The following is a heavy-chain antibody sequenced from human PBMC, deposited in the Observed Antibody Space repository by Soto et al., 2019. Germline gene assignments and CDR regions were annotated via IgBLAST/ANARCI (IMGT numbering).Heavy chain of an antibody. J-gene: IGHJ4*02. CDR2: VDSSGADT. V-gene: IGHV3-23*01. CDR3: AKEIFAAAYAATSAFDL. D-gene: IGHD2-8*01. Sequence: PGGSLRLSCAASGFTFSSHAMGWLRQAPGTEPEWVAFVDSSGADTSYADSVKGRFTISRDNSENSLYLHMNSLRAEDSGRYFCAKEIFAAAYAATSAFDLWGQGTLVTVSS. CDR1: GFTFSSHA.